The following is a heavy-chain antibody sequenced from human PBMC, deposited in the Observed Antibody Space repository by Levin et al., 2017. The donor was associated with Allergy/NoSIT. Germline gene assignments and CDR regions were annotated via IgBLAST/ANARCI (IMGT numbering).Heavy chain of an antibody. CDR1: GYIFTNYW. V-gene: IGHV5-10-1*01. CDR2: IDPIDSYT. J-gene: IGHJ3*02. Sequence: HGESLKISCKGSGYIFTNYWISWVRQMPGKGLEWMGKIDPIDSYTNYSPSFQGHVTISADKSITTAYLQWSSLKASDTAMYYCARRFTMVRGVVNDAFDIWGQGTIVTVSS. D-gene: IGHD3-10*01. CDR3: ARRFTMVRGVVNDAFDI.